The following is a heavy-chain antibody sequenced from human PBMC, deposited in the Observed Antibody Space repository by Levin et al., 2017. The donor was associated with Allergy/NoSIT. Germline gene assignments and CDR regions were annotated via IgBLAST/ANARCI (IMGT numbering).Heavy chain of an antibody. J-gene: IGHJ4*02. Sequence: ASVKVSCKASGYTFTGYYMHWVRQAPRQGLEWMGRINPNIGDTNYAQKFQGRVTMTRDTSISTAYMELSSLRSDDTALYYCVRDLRDYWGQGTLVTVSS. CDR1: GYTFTGYY. V-gene: IGHV1-2*06. CDR3: VRDLRDY. CDR2: INPNIGDT.